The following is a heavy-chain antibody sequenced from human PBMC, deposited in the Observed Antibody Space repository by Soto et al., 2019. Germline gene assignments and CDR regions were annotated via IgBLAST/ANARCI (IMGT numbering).Heavy chain of an antibody. CDR3: AKGGHYDFWSGYFDY. CDR2: ISGSGGST. D-gene: IGHD3-3*01. J-gene: IGHJ4*02. Sequence: EVQLLESGGGLVQPGGSMRLSCAASGFTFSSYAMSWVRQAPGKGLEWVSAISGSGGSTYYADSVKGRFTISRDNSKNTLYLQMNSLRAEDTAVYYCAKGGHYDFWSGYFDYWGQGTLVTVSS. CDR1: GFTFSSYA. V-gene: IGHV3-23*01.